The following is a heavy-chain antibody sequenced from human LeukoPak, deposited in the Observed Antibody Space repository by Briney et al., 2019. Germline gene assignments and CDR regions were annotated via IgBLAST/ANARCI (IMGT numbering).Heavy chain of an antibody. CDR3: ARGQTTVTN. CDR2: IKQDGSEK. V-gene: IGHV3-7*03. Sequence: PGGSLRLSCAASGFTFSSYWMSWVRQAPGKGREWVANIKQDGSEKYYVDSVKGRFTISRDNAKHSLYLQMNSLRAEDTAVYFCARGQTTVTNWGQGTLVTVSS. CDR1: GFTFSSYW. D-gene: IGHD4-17*01. J-gene: IGHJ4*02.